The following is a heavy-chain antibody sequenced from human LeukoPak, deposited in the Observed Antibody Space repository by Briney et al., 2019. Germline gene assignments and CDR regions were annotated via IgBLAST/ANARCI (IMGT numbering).Heavy chain of an antibody. J-gene: IGHJ5*01. V-gene: IGHV3-11*01. CDR3: ARSGGYSYGYSS. CDR2: ISSSGSTI. Sequence: LSLSCADTGSALRRYYKSCICRASGKGLKKVSYISSSGSTIYYADSVKGRFTISRDNAKNSLYLQMNSLRAEDTAGYYCARSGGYSYGYSSWGHGTLVTVSS. D-gene: IGHD5-18*01. CDR1: GSALRRYY.